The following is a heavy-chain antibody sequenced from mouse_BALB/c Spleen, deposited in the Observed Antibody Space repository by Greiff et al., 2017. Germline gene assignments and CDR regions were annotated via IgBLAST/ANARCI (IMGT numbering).Heavy chain of an antibody. CDR3: ASAAYYGNYRAMDY. D-gene: IGHD2-10*01. CDR2: ISNGGGST. J-gene: IGHJ4*01. Sequence: EVKVVESGGGLVQPGGSLKLSCAASGFTFSSYTMSWVRQTPEKRLEWVAYISNGGGSTYYPDTVKGRFTISRDNAKNTLYLQMSSLKSEDTAMYYCASAAYYGNYRAMDYWGQGTSVTVSS. V-gene: IGHV5-12-2*01. CDR1: GFTFSSYT.